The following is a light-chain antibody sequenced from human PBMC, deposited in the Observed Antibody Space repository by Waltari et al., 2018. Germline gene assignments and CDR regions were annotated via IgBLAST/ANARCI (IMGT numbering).Light chain of an antibody. CDR3: CSYVDSRTFV. J-gene: IGLJ2*01. Sequence: QSALTQPASVSGSPGQSITISCTGTSSDIESYKLVSWYQQHPGEAPKVIIYEDTKRPSGVSGRFSAPKSGNTASLTISGLQAEDEADYHCCSYVDSRTFVFGGGTRLTVL. V-gene: IGLV2-23*02. CDR2: EDT. CDR1: SSDIESYKL.